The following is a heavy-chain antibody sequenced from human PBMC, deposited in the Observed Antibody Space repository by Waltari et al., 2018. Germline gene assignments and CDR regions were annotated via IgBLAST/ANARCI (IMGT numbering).Heavy chain of an antibody. V-gene: IGHV4-59*01. CDR1: GGSISSYY. CDR2: IYYSGST. J-gene: IGHJ3*02. D-gene: IGHD3-3*01. Sequence: QVQLQESGPGLVKPSETLSLTCTVSGGSISSYYWSWMRQPPGKGLEWIGYIYYSGSTNYNPSLKSRVTISVDTSKNQFSLKLSSVTAADTAVYYCARVYDFWSGYYTAHAFDIWGQGTMVTVSS. CDR3: ARVYDFWSGYYTAHAFDI.